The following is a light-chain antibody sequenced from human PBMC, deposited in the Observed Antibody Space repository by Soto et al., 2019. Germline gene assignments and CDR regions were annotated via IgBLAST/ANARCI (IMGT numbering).Light chain of an antibody. CDR2: GAS. Sequence: TVLTQSPGTLSFSPGEIAILSFRAIHSVSITYLAWYQHKPCQAPRLLIYGASSRATGIPDRFSGSGSGTDFPLTISRLEPEDFAVYYCQQYGSSPITFGQGTRLEIK. J-gene: IGKJ5*01. V-gene: IGKV3-20*01. CDR1: HSVSITY. CDR3: QQYGSSPIT.